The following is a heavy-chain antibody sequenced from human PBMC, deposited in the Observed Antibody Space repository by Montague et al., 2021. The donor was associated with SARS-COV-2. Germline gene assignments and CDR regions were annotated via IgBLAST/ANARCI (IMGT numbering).Heavy chain of an antibody. D-gene: IGHD3-22*01. Sequence: SETLSLTCTVPGGSISSYYWSWIRQPPGKGLEWIGYIYYSGSTNYNPSLKSRVTISVDTSKNQFSLKLSSVTAADTAVYYCARGPRITMIVVVITDIWFDPWGQGTLVTVSS. J-gene: IGHJ5*02. CDR2: IYYSGST. CDR1: GGSISSYY. V-gene: IGHV4-59*12. CDR3: ARGPRITMIVVVITDIWFDP.